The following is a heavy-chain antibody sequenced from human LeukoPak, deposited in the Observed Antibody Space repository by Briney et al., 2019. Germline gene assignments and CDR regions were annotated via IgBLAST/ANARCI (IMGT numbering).Heavy chain of an antibody. CDR2: IASDGSST. J-gene: IGHJ4*02. Sequence: GGSLRLSCAASGFTFSSYWMNWVRQAPGKGLVWVSRIASDGSSTTYADYVRGRFSISRDNAKNTLYLQMNSLRVEDTAVYYCARGRPHGNDYWGQGTLVTVSS. D-gene: IGHD4-23*01. V-gene: IGHV3-74*01. CDR3: ARGRPHGNDY. CDR1: GFTFSSYW.